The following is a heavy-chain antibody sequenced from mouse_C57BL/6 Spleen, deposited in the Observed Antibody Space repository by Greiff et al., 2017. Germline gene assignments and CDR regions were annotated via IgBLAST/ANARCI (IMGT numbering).Heavy chain of an antibody. J-gene: IGHJ4*01. V-gene: IGHV5-4*01. CDR1: GFTFSSYA. Sequence: EVQLVESGGGLVKPGGSLKLSCAASGFTFSSYAMSWVRQTPEKRLEWVATISDGGSYTYYPDNVKGRFTISRDNAKNNLYLQMSHLKSEDTAMYYCARESYSKNYAMDYWGQGTSVTVSS. CDR2: ISDGGSYT. D-gene: IGHD2-5*01. CDR3: ARESYSKNYAMDY.